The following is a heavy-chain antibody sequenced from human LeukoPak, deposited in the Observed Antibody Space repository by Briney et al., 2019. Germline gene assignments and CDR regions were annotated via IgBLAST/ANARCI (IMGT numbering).Heavy chain of an antibody. D-gene: IGHD2-15*01. CDR3: ARLGGYGSCYYCDY. V-gene: IGHV1-18*01. CDR2: ISAYNGNT. CDR1: GYTFTSYG. J-gene: IGHJ4*02. Sequence: ASVKVSCKASGYTFTSYGITWVRQAPGQGLEWMGCISAYNGNTNYAQKLQGRVTMTTDRSTSTAYMELRSLRSDDTAVYYCARLGGYGSCYYCDYWGQGTLVTVSS.